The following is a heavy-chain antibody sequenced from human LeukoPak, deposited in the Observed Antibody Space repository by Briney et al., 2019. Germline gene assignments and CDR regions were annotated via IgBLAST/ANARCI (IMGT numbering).Heavy chain of an antibody. CDR2: ISYDGSNK. Sequence: GGSLRLSCAASGFTFSSYGMHWVRQAPGKGLEWVAVISYDGSNKYYADSVKGRFTISRDNSKNTLYLQMNSLGAEDTAVYYCAKDLGGSGYDFDYWGQGTLVTVSS. J-gene: IGHJ4*02. V-gene: IGHV3-30*18. CDR1: GFTFSSYG. CDR3: AKDLGGSGYDFDY. D-gene: IGHD5-12*01.